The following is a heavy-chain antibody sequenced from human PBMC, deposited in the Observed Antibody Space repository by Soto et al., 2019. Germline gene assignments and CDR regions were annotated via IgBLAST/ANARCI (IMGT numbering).Heavy chain of an antibody. CDR3: ARTVRKNWLDP. Sequence: SETLSLTCAVSGGSISSGGYSCNWIRQPPGKGLEWIGYIYHSGSTYYNPSLRNRVTMSVDTSKNQFSLKLSSVTAADTAVYYCARTVRKNWLDPWGQGTLVTVSS. CDR2: IYHSGST. J-gene: IGHJ5*02. V-gene: IGHV4-30-2*01. CDR1: GGSISSGGYS.